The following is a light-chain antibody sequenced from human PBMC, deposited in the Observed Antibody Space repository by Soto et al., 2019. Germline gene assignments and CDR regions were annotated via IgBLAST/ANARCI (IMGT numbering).Light chain of an antibody. J-gene: IGLJ1*01. Sequence: QSVLTQPASVPGSPGQSITISCTGSSTDVGGYNYVSWYQQHPGKAPKVMIYEVSNRPSGVSNRFSGSKSGNTASLTISGLQAEDEADYYCSSYTSSSTYVFGTGTKVTVL. V-gene: IGLV2-14*01. CDR2: EVS. CDR3: SSYTSSSTYV. CDR1: STDVGGYNY.